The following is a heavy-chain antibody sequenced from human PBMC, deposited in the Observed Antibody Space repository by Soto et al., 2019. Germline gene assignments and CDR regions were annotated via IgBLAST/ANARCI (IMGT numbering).Heavy chain of an antibody. CDR2: LVGGSGNT. Sequence: SVKVSCKASGFTFTSSAVHWVRQAPGQRLEWIGWLVGGSGNTNDAQKFQDRVTMTRDMSTSTAYMELSSLRSEDTAVYYCSAGILNYYDSSGYYPYDAFDIWGQGTMVTVSS. CDR3: SAGILNYYDSSGYYPYDAFDI. V-gene: IGHV1-58*01. CDR1: GFTFTSSA. J-gene: IGHJ3*02. D-gene: IGHD3-22*01.